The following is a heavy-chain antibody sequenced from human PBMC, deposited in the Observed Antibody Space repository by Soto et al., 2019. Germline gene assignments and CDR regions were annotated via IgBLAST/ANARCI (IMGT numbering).Heavy chain of an antibody. CDR3: AKDGYFDTYYFDH. Sequence: ESGGGVVQPGRSLRLSCAASRFTFSSYAMHWVRQAPGKGLEWVAVISYDGRQKHYVDSVRGRFTISRDDSDNTLYLQINSLRPEDTAVYYCAKDGYFDTYYFDHWGQGTLVTVSS. V-gene: IGHV3-30*04. D-gene: IGHD3-9*01. CDR1: RFTFSSYA. CDR2: ISYDGRQK. J-gene: IGHJ4*02.